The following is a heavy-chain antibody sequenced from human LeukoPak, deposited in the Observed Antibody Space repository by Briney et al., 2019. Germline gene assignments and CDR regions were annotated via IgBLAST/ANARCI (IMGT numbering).Heavy chain of an antibody. CDR1: GFTFSSYA. D-gene: IGHD3/OR15-3a*01. CDR2: ISGSGGST. Sequence: GASLRLSCAASGFTFSSYAMSWVRQAPGKGLEWVSAISGSGGSTYYAGSVKGRFTISRDNSKNTLYLQMNSLRAEDTAVYYCAKDTDFWYFDYWGQGTLVTVSS. CDR3: AKDTDFWYFDY. V-gene: IGHV3-23*01. J-gene: IGHJ4*02.